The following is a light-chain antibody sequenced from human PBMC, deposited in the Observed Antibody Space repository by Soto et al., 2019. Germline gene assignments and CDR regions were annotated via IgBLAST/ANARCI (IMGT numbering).Light chain of an antibody. CDR3: QEYRTYA. CDR1: QNISDW. V-gene: IGKV1-5*02. Sequence: DIQMSQSPSTLSAYVGDRVTIICRASQNISDWLAWYQQKPGKAPELLISDASTLATGVPSRFSGSGSGTEFTLTIGRLQTDDSATYFCQEYRTYAFGPGTKVDIK. J-gene: IGKJ2*01. CDR2: DAS.